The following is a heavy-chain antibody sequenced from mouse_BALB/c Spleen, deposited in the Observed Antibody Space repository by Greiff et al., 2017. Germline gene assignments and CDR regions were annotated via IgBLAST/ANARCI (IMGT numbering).Heavy chain of an antibody. CDR3: AREAIYDEGAMDY. D-gene: IGHD2-3*01. CDR2: ITPSSGYT. V-gene: IGHV1-4*02. Sequence: QVQLQQSAAELARPGASVKMSCKASGYTFTSYTMHWVKQRPGQGLEWIGYITPSSGYTEYNQKFKDKTTLTADKSSSTAYMQLSSLTSEDSAVYYCAREAIYDEGAMDYWGQGTSVTVSS. J-gene: IGHJ4*01. CDR1: GYTFTSYT.